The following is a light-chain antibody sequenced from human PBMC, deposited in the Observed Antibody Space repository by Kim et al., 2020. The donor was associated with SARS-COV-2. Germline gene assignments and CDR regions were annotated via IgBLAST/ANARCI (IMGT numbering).Light chain of an antibody. Sequence: QSALTQPASVSGSPGQSITISCTGTSSDVGGYDYVSWYQQHPGKAPKLIIYVVTTRPSGVSTRFSGSKSGNTASLTISALQAEDEADYYCSSYTTGSTLVFGGGTKLTVL. J-gene: IGLJ2*01. CDR3: SSYTTGSTLV. CDR1: SSDVGGYDY. CDR2: VVT. V-gene: IGLV2-14*03.